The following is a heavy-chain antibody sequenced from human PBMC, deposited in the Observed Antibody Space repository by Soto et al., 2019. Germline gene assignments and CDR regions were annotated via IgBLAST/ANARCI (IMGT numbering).Heavy chain of an antibody. Sequence: GGSLRLSCAASGFTFSSYGMHWVRQAPGKGLEWVAVISYDGSNKYYADSVKGRFTISRDNSKNTLYLQMNSLRAEDTAVYYCAKELERYFDWLSIYYYYGMDVWGQGTTVTVSS. D-gene: IGHD3-9*01. CDR2: ISYDGSNK. CDR1: GFTFSSYG. J-gene: IGHJ6*02. CDR3: AKELERYFDWLSIYYYYGMDV. V-gene: IGHV3-30*18.